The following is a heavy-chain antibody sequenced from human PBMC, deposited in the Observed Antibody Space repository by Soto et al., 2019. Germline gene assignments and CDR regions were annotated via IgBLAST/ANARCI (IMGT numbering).Heavy chain of an antibody. CDR2: IIPSFGTA. V-gene: IGHV1-69*06. J-gene: IGHJ6*02. CDR1: GGIFRSYP. Sequence: SVKVSCKASGGIFRSYPISWVRQAPGQGLAWMGWIIPSFGTAKYAQKFQGRVTITADKSTSTAYMELSSLRSEDTAVYYCARRAYCGGDCYSYYSYGMDVWGQGTTVTFSS. D-gene: IGHD2-21*02. CDR3: ARRAYCGGDCYSYYSYGMDV.